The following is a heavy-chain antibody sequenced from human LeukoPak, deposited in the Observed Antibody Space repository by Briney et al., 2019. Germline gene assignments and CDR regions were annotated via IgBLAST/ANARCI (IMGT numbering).Heavy chain of an antibody. CDR3: ARGDLKVVYDSRSGFDY. J-gene: IGHJ4*02. CDR2: IYYSGST. V-gene: IGHV4-59*01. D-gene: IGHD3-22*01. CDR1: GGSISIYY. Sequence: SETLSLTCTVSGGSISIYYWSWIRQPPGKGLEWIGYIYYSGSTNYNPSLKSRVTISVDTSKNQFSLKLSSVTAADTVVYYCARGDLKVVYDSRSGFDYWGQGTLVTVSS.